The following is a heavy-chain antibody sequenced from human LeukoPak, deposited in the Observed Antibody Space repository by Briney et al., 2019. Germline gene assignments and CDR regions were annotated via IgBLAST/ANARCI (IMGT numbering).Heavy chain of an antibody. Sequence: GRSLTLSCAASGFTVSSNYMTWVRQAPGKGLEWVSVIYSGGSTVYAESVQGRFTISRDNSKNTLYLQMNSLRAEDTAVYYCASSSGSYYNGLDYWGQGTLVTVSS. J-gene: IGHJ4*02. CDR2: IYSGGST. CDR3: ASSSGSYYNGLDY. V-gene: IGHV3-53*01. CDR1: GFTVSSNY. D-gene: IGHD3-10*01.